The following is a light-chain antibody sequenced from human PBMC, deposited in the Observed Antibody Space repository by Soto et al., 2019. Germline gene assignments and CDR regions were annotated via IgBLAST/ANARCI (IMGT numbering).Light chain of an antibody. V-gene: IGKV1-5*01. Sequence: DIQMTQSPSTLSTSVGDRVTITCRASQTITTWLGWYQQKPGKAPELLIYDASRLQSGVPPRFSGSGFGTEFSLTISGLQPDDSATYYCQQYSTYSGTFGQGTKVDIK. CDR3: QQYSTYSGT. CDR2: DAS. CDR1: QTITTW. J-gene: IGKJ1*01.